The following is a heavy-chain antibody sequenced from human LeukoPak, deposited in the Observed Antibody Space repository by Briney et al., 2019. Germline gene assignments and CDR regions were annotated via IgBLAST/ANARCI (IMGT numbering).Heavy chain of an antibody. D-gene: IGHD6-19*01. CDR2: IRSNPYGGTT. V-gene: IGHV3-49*04. CDR1: GFTFSSYG. J-gene: IGHJ4*02. Sequence: GGSLRLSCAASGFTFSSYGMNWVRQAPGKGLEWVGFIRSNPYGGTTEYAASVKGRFTISRDDSKSIAYLQMNSLKTEDTAVYYCTRGGDLSTVAGALDYWGQGTLVTVSS. CDR3: TRGGDLSTVAGALDY.